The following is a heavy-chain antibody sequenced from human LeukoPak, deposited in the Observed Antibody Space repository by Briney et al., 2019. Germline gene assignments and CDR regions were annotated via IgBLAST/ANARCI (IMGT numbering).Heavy chain of an antibody. CDR2: IYSGGST. CDR1: GFTVSSNY. CDR3: ASRAYCGGDCHGYYFDY. Sequence: GGSLRLSCAASGFTVSSNYMSWVRQAPGKGLEWVSVIYSGGSTYYADSVKGRFTISRDNSKNTLYLQMNSLRAEDTAVYYCASRAYCGGDCHGYYFDYWGQGTLVTVSS. D-gene: IGHD2-21*02. V-gene: IGHV3-53*01. J-gene: IGHJ4*02.